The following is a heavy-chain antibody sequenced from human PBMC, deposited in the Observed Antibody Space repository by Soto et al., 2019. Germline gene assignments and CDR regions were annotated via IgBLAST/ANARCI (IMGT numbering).Heavy chain of an antibody. CDR3: ESTRGSSYDY. Sequence: EVQLVETGGGLIQPGGSLRLSCAASGFTVSGNYMSWVRQAPGKGLEWVSVIYNGGGTYYDDYVKVRFTISRDNSKNTLYLQMNSLRAEDTAVYYCESTRGSSYDYWGQGTMVTVSS. CDR2: IYNGGGT. V-gene: IGHV3-53*02. D-gene: IGHD6-6*01. J-gene: IGHJ4*02. CDR1: GFTVSGNY.